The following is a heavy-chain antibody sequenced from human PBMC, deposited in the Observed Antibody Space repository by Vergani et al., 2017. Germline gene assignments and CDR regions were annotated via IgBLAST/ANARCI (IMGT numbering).Heavy chain of an antibody. CDR3: ASGVGATPFAY. CDR1: GYPFTSYY. D-gene: IGHD1-26*01. V-gene: IGHV1-46*01. Sequence: QVQLVQSGAEVKKPGASVKVSCKASGYPFTSYYMHWVRQAPGQGLEWMGIINPSGGSTSYAQKFQGRVTMTRNTSTSTVYMELSRLRSDDTAVYYCASGVGATPFAYWGQGTLVTVSS. CDR2: INPSGGST. J-gene: IGHJ4*02.